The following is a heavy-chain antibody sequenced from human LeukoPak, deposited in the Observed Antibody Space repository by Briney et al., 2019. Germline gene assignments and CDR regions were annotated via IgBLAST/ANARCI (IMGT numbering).Heavy chain of an antibody. CDR2: IWYDGSNK. V-gene: IGHV3-33*01. CDR3: ARDVEYSGSYSDY. D-gene: IGHD1-26*01. Sequence: GRSLRLSCAASGFTFSSYGMHWVRQAPGKGLEWVAVIWYDGSNKYYADSVKGRFTTSRDNSKNTLYLQMYSLRAEDTAVYYCARDVEYSGSYSDYWGQGTLVAVSS. CDR1: GFTFSSYG. J-gene: IGHJ4*02.